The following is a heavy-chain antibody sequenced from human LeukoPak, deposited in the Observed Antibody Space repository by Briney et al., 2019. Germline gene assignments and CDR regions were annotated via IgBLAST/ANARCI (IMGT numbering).Heavy chain of an antibody. CDR1: GGSISSGGYS. J-gene: IGHJ5*02. Sequence: SETLSLTCAVSGGSISSGGYSWSWIRQPPGKGLEWIGYIYHSGSTYYNPSLKSRVTISVDRSENQFSLKLSSVTAADTAVYYCARGRYSRFDPWGQGTLVTVSS. D-gene: IGHD5-18*01. CDR2: IYHSGST. V-gene: IGHV4-30-2*01. CDR3: ARGRYSRFDP.